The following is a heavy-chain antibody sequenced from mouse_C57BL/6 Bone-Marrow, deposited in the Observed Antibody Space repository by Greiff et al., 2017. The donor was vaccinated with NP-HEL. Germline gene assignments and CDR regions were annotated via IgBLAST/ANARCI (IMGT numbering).Heavy chain of an antibody. Sequence: EVKLQESGGGLVQPGGSLKLSCAASGFTFSDYYMYWVRQTPEKRLEWVAYISNGGGSTYYPDTVKGRFTISRDNAKNTLYLQMSRLKSEDTAMYYCAGDYYGSSPCYAMDYWGQGTSVTVSS. CDR1: GFTFSDYY. V-gene: IGHV5-12*01. J-gene: IGHJ4*01. D-gene: IGHD1-1*01. CDR2: ISNGGGST. CDR3: AGDYYGSSPCYAMDY.